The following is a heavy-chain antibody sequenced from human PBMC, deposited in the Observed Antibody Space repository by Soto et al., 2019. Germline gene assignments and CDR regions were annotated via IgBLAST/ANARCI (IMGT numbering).Heavy chain of an antibody. V-gene: IGHV1-24*01. Sequence: ASVKLSCKVSGDTLSELSMYWVRQAPGKGLEWMGGFDPEDGETVYAQKFQGRVSMTDDTSTDTAYMELSSLRSEDTAVYYCAAPYTTGFQAYDFWGQGTLVTVSS. D-gene: IGHD3-3*01. CDR3: AAPYTTGFQAYDF. J-gene: IGHJ4*02. CDR2: FDPEDGET. CDR1: GDTLSELS.